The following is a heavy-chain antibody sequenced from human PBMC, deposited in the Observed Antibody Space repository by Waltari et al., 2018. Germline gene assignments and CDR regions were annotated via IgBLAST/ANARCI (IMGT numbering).Heavy chain of an antibody. CDR3: AGRSSIAVAGNWFDP. V-gene: IGHV4-39*07. Sequence: QLQLQESGPGLVKPSETLSLTCTVSGGSISSSSYYWGWIRQPPGKGLEWIGGIYYSGTTYYSPSLKCTVTIPVDTSKNQFSLKLSSVTAADTAVYSCAGRSSIAVAGNWFDPWGQGTLVTVSS. D-gene: IGHD6-19*01. CDR1: GGSISSSSYY. J-gene: IGHJ5*02. CDR2: IYYSGTT.